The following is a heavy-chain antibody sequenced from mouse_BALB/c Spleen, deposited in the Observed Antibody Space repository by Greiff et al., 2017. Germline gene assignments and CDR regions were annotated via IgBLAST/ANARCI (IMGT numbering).Heavy chain of an antibody. Sequence: EVKLMESGGGLVQPGGSRKLSCAASGFTFSSFGMHWVRQAPEKGLEWVAYISSGSSTIYYADTVKGRFTISRDNPKNTLFLQMTSLRSEDTAMYYCARKLWDYFDYWGQGTTLTVSS. CDR3: ARKLWDYFDY. V-gene: IGHV5-17*02. CDR1: GFTFSSFG. D-gene: IGHD1-3*01. CDR2: ISSGSSTI. J-gene: IGHJ2*01.